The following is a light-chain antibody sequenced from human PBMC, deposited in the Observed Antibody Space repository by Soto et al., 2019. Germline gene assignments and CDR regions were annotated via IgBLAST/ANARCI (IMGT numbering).Light chain of an antibody. Sequence: QLVLTQSPSASASLGASVKLTCTLSSGHSSYAIAWHQQQPEKGPRYLMKLNSDGSHSKGDGIPDRFSGSSSGAERYLTIPSLQSEDEGDYYRQTWGTGIQVFGGGTKLTVL. V-gene: IGLV4-69*01. CDR2: LNSDGSH. J-gene: IGLJ2*01. CDR1: SGHSSYA. CDR3: QTWGTGIQV.